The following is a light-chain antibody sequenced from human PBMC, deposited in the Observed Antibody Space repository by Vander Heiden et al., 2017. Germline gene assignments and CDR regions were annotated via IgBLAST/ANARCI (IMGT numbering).Light chain of an antibody. V-gene: IGKV4-1*01. Sequence: DIVMTQSPDSLAVSLGERATINCKSSQSVLYSSNNKNYLAWYQQKPGQPPKLLIYWASTRESGVPDRFSGSGSGTDFTLTISSLQAEDVAVYYCQRDSGTRETFGQGVKVEI. CDR2: WAS. CDR1: QSVLYSSNNKNY. J-gene: IGKJ1*01. CDR3: QRDSGTRET.